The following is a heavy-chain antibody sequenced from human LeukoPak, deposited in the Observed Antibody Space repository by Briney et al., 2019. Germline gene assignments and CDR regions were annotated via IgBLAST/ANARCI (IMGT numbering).Heavy chain of an antibody. J-gene: IGHJ4*02. CDR3: ARDTRWGREDFGF. Sequence: PGGSVRLSCAASGFTFSSYWMTWVRQAPGKGLEWVANIKQDGSEKYYVDSVKGRFTISRDNAKNSVYLQMNSLRAEDTAVYYCARDTRWGREDFGFWGQGTLVTVSS. V-gene: IGHV3-7*04. CDR2: IKQDGSEK. D-gene: IGHD2-8*02. CDR1: GFTFSSYW.